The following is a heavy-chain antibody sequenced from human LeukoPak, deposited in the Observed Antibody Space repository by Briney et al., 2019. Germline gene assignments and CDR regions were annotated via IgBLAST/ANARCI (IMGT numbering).Heavy chain of an antibody. J-gene: IGHJ4*02. CDR2: IHTTGCT. V-gene: IGHV4-4*07. CDR3: ARDRYYYDSSVYYPLDY. D-gene: IGHD3-22*01. Sequence: SETLSLTCTVSGGSISSYYWSWIRQPAGKGLEWIGRIHTTGCTNYNPSLKSRVTMSVDTSKNQFSLKLTSVTAADTAVYYCARDRYYYDSSVYYPLDYWGQGTLVTVSS. CDR1: GGSISSYY.